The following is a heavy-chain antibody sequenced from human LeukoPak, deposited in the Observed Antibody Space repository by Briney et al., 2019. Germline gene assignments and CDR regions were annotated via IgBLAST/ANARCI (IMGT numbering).Heavy chain of an antibody. V-gene: IGHV3-23*01. CDR2: ISGSGGST. CDR1: GFTFSSYA. J-gene: IGHJ6*02. D-gene: IGHD3-3*01. Sequence: GGSLRLSCAASGFTFSSYAMSWVRQAPGKGLEWVSAISGSGGSTYYADSVKGRFTISRDNSKNTLYLQMNSLRAKDTAVYYCAKIQYYDFWSGYYAPYYYGMDVWGQGTTVTVSS. CDR3: AKIQYYDFWSGYYAPYYYGMDV.